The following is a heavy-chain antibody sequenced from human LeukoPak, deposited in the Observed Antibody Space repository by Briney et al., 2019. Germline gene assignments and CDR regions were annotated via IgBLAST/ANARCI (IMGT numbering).Heavy chain of an antibody. CDR2: IRSKANSYAT. CDR3: TRLLAEGS. J-gene: IGHJ4*02. V-gene: IGHV3-73*01. CDR1: GSSFSDSA. Sequence: PGGSLRLSCAASGSSFSDSAMDWVRQASGKGLEWVGRIRSKANSYATTHAASVKGRFTISRDDSTNTVYLQMNSLKAEDTAVYYCTRLLAEGSWGQGTLVTVSS.